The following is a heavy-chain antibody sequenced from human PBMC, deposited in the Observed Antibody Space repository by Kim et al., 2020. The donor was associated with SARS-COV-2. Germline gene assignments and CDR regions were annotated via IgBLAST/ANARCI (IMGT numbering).Heavy chain of an antibody. V-gene: IGHV4-39*01. CDR1: GGSISSSSYY. CDR3: ARLPRIVRAPY. Sequence: SETLSLTCTVSGGSISSSSYYWGWIRQPPGKGLEWIGSIYYSGSTYYNPSLKSRVTISVDTSKNQFSLKLSSVTAADTAVYYCARLPRIVRAPYWGQGTLVTVSS. J-gene: IGHJ4*02. D-gene: IGHD1-26*01. CDR2: IYYSGST.